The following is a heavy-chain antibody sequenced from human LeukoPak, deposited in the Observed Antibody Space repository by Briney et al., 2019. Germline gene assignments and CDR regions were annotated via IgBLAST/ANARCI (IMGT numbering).Heavy chain of an antibody. Sequence: ASVKVSCKASGYTFTSYYMHWVRQAPGQGLEWMGIINPSGGSTSYAQKFQGRVTMTRDTSTGTVYMELSSLRSEDTAVYYCAREGSIAAAGTPRLPRFDYWGQGTLVTVSS. V-gene: IGHV1-46*01. CDR1: GYTFTSYY. J-gene: IGHJ4*02. CDR3: AREGSIAAAGTPRLPRFDY. D-gene: IGHD6-13*01. CDR2: INPSGGST.